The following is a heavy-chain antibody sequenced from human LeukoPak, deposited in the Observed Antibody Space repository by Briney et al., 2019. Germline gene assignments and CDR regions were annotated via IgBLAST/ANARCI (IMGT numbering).Heavy chain of an antibody. Sequence: ASVKVSCKASGYTFTGYYMHWVRPAPGQGLEWMGWINPNSGGTNYAQKFQGRVTMTRDTSISTAYMELSRLRSDDTAVYYCARAAESYYGSGSVIDYWGQGTLVTVSS. V-gene: IGHV1-2*02. CDR3: ARAAESYYGSGSVIDY. CDR2: INPNSGGT. CDR1: GYTFTGYY. D-gene: IGHD3-10*01. J-gene: IGHJ4*02.